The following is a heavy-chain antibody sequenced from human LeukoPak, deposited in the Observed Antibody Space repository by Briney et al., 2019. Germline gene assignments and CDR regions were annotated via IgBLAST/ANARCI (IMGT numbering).Heavy chain of an antibody. Sequence: GGSLRLSCAASGFIFSGYWMSWVRQAPGKGLEWVANINQDGSEEYYVDSVKGRFTISRDNAKNSLYLQMNSLRAEDTAVYYCARQSDYWGQGTLVTVSS. V-gene: IGHV3-7*01. CDR2: INQDGSEE. J-gene: IGHJ4*02. CDR3: ARQSDY. CDR1: GFIFSGYW.